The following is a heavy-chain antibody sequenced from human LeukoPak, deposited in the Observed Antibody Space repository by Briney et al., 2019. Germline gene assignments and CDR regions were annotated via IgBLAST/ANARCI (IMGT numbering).Heavy chain of an antibody. J-gene: IGHJ4*02. CDR3: AKLYCTNGVCYGRAGNYFDY. V-gene: IGHV3-53*01. CDR1: GFTVSSNY. Sequence: GGSLRLSCAASGFTVSSNYMSWVRQAPGKGLEWVSVIYSGGSTYYADSVKGRFTISRDNSKNTLYLQMNSLRAEDTAVYYCAKLYCTNGVCYGRAGNYFDYWGQGTLVTVSS. D-gene: IGHD2-8*01. CDR2: IYSGGST.